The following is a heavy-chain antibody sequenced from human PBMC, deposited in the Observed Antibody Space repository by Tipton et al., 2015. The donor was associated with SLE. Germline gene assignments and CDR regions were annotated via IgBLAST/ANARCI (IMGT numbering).Heavy chain of an antibody. CDR2: INHSGSA. CDR1: GGSFSGYY. V-gene: IGHV4-34*01. J-gene: IGHJ4*02. D-gene: IGHD3-3*01. CDR3: ARDGNLYYDFWSGYRYFDY. Sequence: LRLSCAVYGGSFSGYYWTWIRQSPNTGLEWIGEINHSGSANYNPSLKSRVTISVDTSKNQFSLKLSSVTAADTAVYYCARDGNLYYDFWSGYRYFDYWGQGTLVTVSS.